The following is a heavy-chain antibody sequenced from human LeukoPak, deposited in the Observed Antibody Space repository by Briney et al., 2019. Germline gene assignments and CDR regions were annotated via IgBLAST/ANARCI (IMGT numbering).Heavy chain of an antibody. CDR2: INSDGSST. Sequence: PGGSLRLSCAASGFTFSSYWMHWVRQAPGKGLVWVSRINSDGSSTSYADSVKGRFAISRANAKNTLYLQMNSLRAEDTAMYYCARQYYYDSSGYYAAYNWFDPWGQGTLVTVSS. D-gene: IGHD3-22*01. V-gene: IGHV3-74*01. CDR1: GFTFSSYW. CDR3: ARQYYYDSSGYYAAYNWFDP. J-gene: IGHJ5*02.